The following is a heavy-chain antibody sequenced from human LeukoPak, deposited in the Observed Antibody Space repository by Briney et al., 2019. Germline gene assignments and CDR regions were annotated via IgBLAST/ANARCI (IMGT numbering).Heavy chain of an antibody. CDR2: IYYSGST. Sequence: PSETLSLTCAVSGGSISSGGYSWSWIRQPPGKGLEWIGYIYYSGSTYYNPSLKSRVTISVDTSKNQFSLKLSSVTAADTAVYYCARGTNYGSGSPGFDYWGQGTLVTVSS. CDR1: GGSISSGGYS. D-gene: IGHD3-10*01. J-gene: IGHJ4*02. V-gene: IGHV4-30-4*07. CDR3: ARGTNYGSGSPGFDY.